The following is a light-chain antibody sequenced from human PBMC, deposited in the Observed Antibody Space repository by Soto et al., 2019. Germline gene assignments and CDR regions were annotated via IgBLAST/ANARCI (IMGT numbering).Light chain of an antibody. V-gene: IGKV3-11*01. CDR1: HSISSY. CDR3: QQRSDWPFP. CDR2: DAS. Sequence: DIVLTQSPSALSLSPGERARLSCRASHSISSYLAWYQQKPGQPPRLVIYDASNRATGIPARFSGSGSGTDFTLTISSLEPEDFALYYCQQRSDWPFPFGPGTKVDIK. J-gene: IGKJ3*01.